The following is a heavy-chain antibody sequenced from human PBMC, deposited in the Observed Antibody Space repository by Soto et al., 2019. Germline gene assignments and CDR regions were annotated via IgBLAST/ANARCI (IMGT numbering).Heavy chain of an antibody. D-gene: IGHD3-3*01. CDR2: IDPSDSYT. Sequence: ESLKISCKGSGYSFTSYWISWVRQMPGKGLEWMGRIDPSDSYTNYSPSFQGHVTISADKSISTAYLQWSSLKASDTAMYYCAILVTYYDFWSGYDYRGQGSLVTVSS. J-gene: IGHJ4*02. V-gene: IGHV5-10-1*01. CDR3: AILVTYYDFWSGYDY. CDR1: GYSFTSYW.